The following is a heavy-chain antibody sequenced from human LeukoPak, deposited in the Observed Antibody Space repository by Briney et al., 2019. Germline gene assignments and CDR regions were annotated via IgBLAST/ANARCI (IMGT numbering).Heavy chain of an antibody. V-gene: IGHV5-51*01. D-gene: IGHD2-2*01. CDR2: IYPGNSDI. Sequence: GASLKISCKGSGYSFASYWIAWVRQMPGKGLEWMGVIYPGNSDITYSSSFQGQVTISADKSVSTAYLHWSSLKASDTAIYYCARHLSSITSCPNYWGQGTLVTVSS. J-gene: IGHJ4*02. CDR1: GYSFASYW. CDR3: ARHLSSITSCPNY.